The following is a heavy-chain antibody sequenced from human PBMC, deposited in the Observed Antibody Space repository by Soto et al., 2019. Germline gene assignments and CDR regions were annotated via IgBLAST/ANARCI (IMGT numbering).Heavy chain of an antibody. Sequence: PGGSLRLSCAASGFTFSSYSMNWVRQAPGKGLEWVSSISSSSSYIYYADSVKGRFTISRDNAKNSLYLQMNSLRAEDTAVYYCARPGSPAAGRVGWFDPWGQGTLVTVSS. CDR3: ARPGSPAAGRVGWFDP. D-gene: IGHD6-13*01. J-gene: IGHJ5*02. CDR1: GFTFSSYS. V-gene: IGHV3-21*01. CDR2: ISSSSSYI.